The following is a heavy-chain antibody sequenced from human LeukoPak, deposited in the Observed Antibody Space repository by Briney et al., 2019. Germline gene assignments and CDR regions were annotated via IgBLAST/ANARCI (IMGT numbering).Heavy chain of an antibody. D-gene: IGHD2-2*01. V-gene: IGHV4-59*01. CDR3: ARLWGYCSSTSCYGASYFDS. CDR1: GGSINSYY. J-gene: IGHJ5*01. Sequence: SETLSLTCTVAGGSINSYYWSWIRQPPGKGLEWIGYIHYSGNTNYNPSLKSRVTISIDMYKKQFSLKQSSVTAADTAVYYCARLWGYCSSTSCYGASYFDSWGQGTLVTVSS. CDR2: IHYSGNT.